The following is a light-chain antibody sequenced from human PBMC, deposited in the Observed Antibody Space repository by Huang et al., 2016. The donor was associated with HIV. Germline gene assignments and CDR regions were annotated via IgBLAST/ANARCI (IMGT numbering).Light chain of an antibody. V-gene: IGKV1-33*01. J-gene: IGKJ4*01. CDR1: QDINKY. CDR3: QQYHALPVT. Sequence: DIQMTQSQSSLSASVGGRVTITCQASQDINKYLAWYHQKPGKAPKLLIYDAAKLETGVPSRFSGSGSGTTFTFTISSLQPEDIATYYCQQYHALPVTFGGGTKVEIK. CDR2: DAA.